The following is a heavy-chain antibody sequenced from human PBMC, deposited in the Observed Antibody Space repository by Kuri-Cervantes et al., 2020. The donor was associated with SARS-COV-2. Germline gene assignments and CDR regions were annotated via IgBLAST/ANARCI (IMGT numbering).Heavy chain of an antibody. CDR3: ARDAQGDLGIGYFDY. CDR2: IGPSGTTK. Sequence: GESLKISCTASGFIFSDYYMTWIRQAPGKGLEWVSNIGPSGTTKYYADSVKGRFTISRDNSKNTLYLQMNSLRAEDTAVYYCARDAQGDLGIGYFDYWGQGTLVTVSS. J-gene: IGHJ4*02. D-gene: IGHD7-27*01. CDR1: GFIFSDYY. V-gene: IGHV3-11*04.